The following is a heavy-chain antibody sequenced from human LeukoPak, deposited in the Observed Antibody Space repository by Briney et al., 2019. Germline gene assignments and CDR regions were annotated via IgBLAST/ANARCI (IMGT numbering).Heavy chain of an antibody. CDR3: ARVSYCSSTSCPTYYMDV. V-gene: IGHV4-34*01. J-gene: IGHJ6*03. D-gene: IGHD2-2*01. CDR1: GGSFSGYY. CDR2: INHSGSI. Sequence: SETLSLTCAVYGGSFSGYYWSWIRQPPGKGLEWIGEINHSGSINYNPSLKSRVTISVDTSKNQFSLKLSSVTAADTAVYYCARVSYCSSTSCPTYYMDVWGKGTTVTVSS.